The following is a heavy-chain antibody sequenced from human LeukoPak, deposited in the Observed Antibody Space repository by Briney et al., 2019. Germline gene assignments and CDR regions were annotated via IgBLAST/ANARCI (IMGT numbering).Heavy chain of an antibody. J-gene: IGHJ3*02. D-gene: IGHD5-12*01. V-gene: IGHV3-9*01. CDR1: GFTFDDYA. Sequence: GGSLRLSCAASGFTFDDYAMHWVRQAPGKGLEWVSGISWNSGSIGYADSVRGRFTISRDNAKNSLYLQMNSLRAEDTALYYCAKDMSYSGYDYEKGAFDIWGQGTMVTVSS. CDR3: AKDMSYSGYDYEKGAFDI. CDR2: ISWNSGSI.